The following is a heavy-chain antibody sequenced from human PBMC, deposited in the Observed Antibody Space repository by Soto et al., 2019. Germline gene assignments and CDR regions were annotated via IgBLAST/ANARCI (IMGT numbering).Heavy chain of an antibody. Sequence: EVQLVESGGGLVQPGGSLRLSCAASEFTFSSYEMNWVRQAPGKGLEWVSYISSSGTTIYYTDSVKGRFTISRDNAKKSLYLQRNSLGNEDTAVYYCVRVEGAADGSGDYWGQGTLVTVSS. D-gene: IGHD3-10*01. V-gene: IGHV3-48*03. CDR2: ISSSGTTI. CDR1: EFTFSSYE. J-gene: IGHJ4*02. CDR3: VRVEGAADGSGDY.